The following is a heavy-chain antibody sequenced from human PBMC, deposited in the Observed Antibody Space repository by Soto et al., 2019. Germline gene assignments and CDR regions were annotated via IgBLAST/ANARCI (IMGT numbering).Heavy chain of an antibody. Sequence: ASLKVSWKASGYSFTSYGISWLRQAPGQGLEWMGWISTYNGNTNFAQNVQGRVTMTTDTSTYTAYMELRSLTSDDTAVYYCARDFGSDLSAPGAVLDYWGQGSLVTVSS. D-gene: IGHD3-3*01. J-gene: IGHJ4*02. CDR2: ISTYNGNT. CDR3: ARDFGSDLSAPGAVLDY. V-gene: IGHV1-18*01. CDR1: GYSFTSYG.